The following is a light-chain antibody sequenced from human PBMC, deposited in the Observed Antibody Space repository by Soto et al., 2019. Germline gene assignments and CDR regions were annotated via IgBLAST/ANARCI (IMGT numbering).Light chain of an antibody. Sequence: EIVLTQSPATLSLSPGERATLSCRASQSVSSYLAWYQQKPGQAPRLLIYGASSRATGIPDRFSGSGSGTXXTLTXXXXXXXDFAVYYCQLGFTFGPGTKVDIK. CDR1: QSVSSY. CDR3: QLGFT. J-gene: IGKJ3*01. CDR2: GAS. V-gene: IGKV3-11*01.